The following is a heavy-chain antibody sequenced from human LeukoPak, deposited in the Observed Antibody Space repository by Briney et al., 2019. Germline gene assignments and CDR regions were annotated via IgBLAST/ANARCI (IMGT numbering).Heavy chain of an antibody. V-gene: IGHV3-30*02. D-gene: IGHD2-2*01. CDR1: GFTFSFDG. CDR3: AKCYLSSSWWFDD. J-gene: IGHJ4*02. CDR2: IRNDGGNK. Sequence: PGGSLRLSCAASGFTFSFDGMHWVRQAPGKGLEWVAFIRNDGGNKFYADSVKGRFTISRDNSKNTLNLEINSLRTEDTAVCYCAKCYLSSSWWFDDWGQGTLVTVSS.